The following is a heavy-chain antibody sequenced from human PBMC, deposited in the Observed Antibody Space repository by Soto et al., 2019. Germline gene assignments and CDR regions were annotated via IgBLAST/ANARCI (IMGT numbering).Heavy chain of an antibody. Sequence: QLQLQESGPGLVKPSETLSLTCTVSGGSISSSSYYWGWIRQPPGKGLERIGSIYYSGSTYYNPSLKSRVTVSVDTSKNQFSLKLSSVTAADTAVYYGARLYYYCSGGSCYPWSFDYWGQGTLVTVSS. D-gene: IGHD2-15*01. CDR2: IYYSGST. V-gene: IGHV4-39*01. J-gene: IGHJ4*02. CDR3: ARLYYYCSGGSCYPWSFDY. CDR1: GGSISSSSYY.